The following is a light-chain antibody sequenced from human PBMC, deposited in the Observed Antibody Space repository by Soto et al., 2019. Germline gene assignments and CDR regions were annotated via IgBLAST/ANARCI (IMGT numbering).Light chain of an antibody. CDR1: SSNIGSNY. Sequence: QSVLTQPPSASGTPGQRVTISCSGSSSNIGSNYVYWYQRLPGTAPKLLIYRNNQRPSGVPDRFSGSKSGTSASLAISGLRSEDEADYYCAAWDDSLSVGVFGGGTKLTVL. J-gene: IGLJ2*01. CDR3: AAWDDSLSVGV. CDR2: RNN. V-gene: IGLV1-47*01.